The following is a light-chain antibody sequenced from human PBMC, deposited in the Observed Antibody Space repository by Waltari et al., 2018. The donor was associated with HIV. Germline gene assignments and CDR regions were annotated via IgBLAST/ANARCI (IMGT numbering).Light chain of an antibody. CDR1: DSDIGGSNY. CDR2: EVS. Sequence: QSALTQPASVAGSPGPSITISCTGPDSDIGGSNYVSWFQQHAVKAPKLIIYEVSRRPSGISDRFSGSRSGDTASLTISALQTEDEADYHCAAFTGTSTLFGGGTKLTVL. J-gene: IGLJ2*01. V-gene: IGLV2-14*03. CDR3: AAFTGTSTL.